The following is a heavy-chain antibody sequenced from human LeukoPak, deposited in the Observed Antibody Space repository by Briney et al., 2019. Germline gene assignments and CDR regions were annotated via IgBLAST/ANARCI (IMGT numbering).Heavy chain of an antibody. Sequence: ASVKVSCKASGYTFTSYGISWVRQAPGQGLEWMGWISAYNGNTNYAQKLQGRVTMTTDTSTSTAYMELRSLRSDDTAVYYCARDRSRNYYYGSGSYYNEIDYWGQGTLVTVSS. CDR2: ISAYNGNT. J-gene: IGHJ4*02. CDR1: GYTFTSYG. D-gene: IGHD3-10*01. CDR3: ARDRSRNYYYGSGSYYNEIDY. V-gene: IGHV1-18*01.